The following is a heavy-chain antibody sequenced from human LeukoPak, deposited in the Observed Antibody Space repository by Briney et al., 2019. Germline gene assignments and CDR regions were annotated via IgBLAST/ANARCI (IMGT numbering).Heavy chain of an antibody. CDR2: FYTSGST. D-gene: IGHD2-2*01. CDR1: GASISAYF. V-gene: IGHV4-4*07. Sequence: SQTLSLTCTVSGASISAYFWSWIRQPAGKGLEWIGHFYTSGSTNYNPSLKSRVTMSVDTSKNQFSLKLSSVTAADTAVYYCARFRYCSSTSCYDYAFDIWGQGTMVTVSS. J-gene: IGHJ3*02. CDR3: ARFRYCSSTSCYDYAFDI.